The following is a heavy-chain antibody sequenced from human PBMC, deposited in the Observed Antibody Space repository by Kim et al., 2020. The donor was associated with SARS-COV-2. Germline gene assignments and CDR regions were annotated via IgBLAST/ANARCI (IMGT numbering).Heavy chain of an antibody. CDR3: ARGTDELGDIVLVVWSYYYYMDV. J-gene: IGHJ6*03. CDR2: INHSGST. D-gene: IGHD2-8*02. CDR1: GGSFSGYY. Sequence: SETLSLTCAVYGGSFSGYYWSWIRQPPGKGLEWIGEINHSGSTNYNPSLKSRVTISVDTSKNQFSLKLSSVTAADTAVYYCARGTDELGDIVLVVWSYYYYMDVWGKGTTVTVSS. V-gene: IGHV4-34*01.